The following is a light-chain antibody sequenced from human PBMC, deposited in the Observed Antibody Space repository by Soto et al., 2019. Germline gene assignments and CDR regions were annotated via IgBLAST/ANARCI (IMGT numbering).Light chain of an antibody. CDR1: SSDVGGYNY. V-gene: IGLV2-14*01. J-gene: IGLJ1*01. CDR2: DVS. Sequence: QSVLNQPASVSGSPGQSITISCTGTSSDVGGYNYVSWYQQHPGKAPKLMIYDVSNRPSGVSNRFSGSKSGNTASLTISGLQAEDEADYYSSSYTSSSTPVFGTGTKVTVL. CDR3: SSYTSSSTPV.